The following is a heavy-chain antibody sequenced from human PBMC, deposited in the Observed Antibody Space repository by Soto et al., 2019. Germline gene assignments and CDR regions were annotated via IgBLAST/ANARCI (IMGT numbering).Heavy chain of an antibody. CDR1: GGSISSSSYY. J-gene: IGHJ6*03. CDR3: ARHRVQQYPNQYYYYYYMDV. V-gene: IGHV4-39*01. Sequence: PSETLSLTCTASGGSISSSSYYWGWIRQPPGKGLEWIGSIYYSGSTYYNPSLKSRVTISVDTSKNQFSLKLSSVTAADTAVYYCARHRVQQYPNQYYYYYYMDVWGKGTTVTVSS. D-gene: IGHD4-4*01. CDR2: IYYSGST.